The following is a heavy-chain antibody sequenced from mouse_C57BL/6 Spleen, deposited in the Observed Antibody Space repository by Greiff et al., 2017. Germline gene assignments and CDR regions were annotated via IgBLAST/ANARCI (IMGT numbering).Heavy chain of an antibody. CDR2: ISLKSDNYAT. CDR1: GFTFRNYW. J-gene: IGHJ1*03. CDR3: TGGSYAWYFNV. D-gene: IGHD2-12*01. Sequence: EVKLQESGRGLVQPGGSMKLSCVASGFTFRNYWMNWVRQSPEKGLEWVAQISLKSDNYATHYAVSVKGRFTISSDDSKSSIYLQMINLSADDAEIYYCTGGSYAWYFNVWGTGTTDTDS. V-gene: IGHV6-3*01.